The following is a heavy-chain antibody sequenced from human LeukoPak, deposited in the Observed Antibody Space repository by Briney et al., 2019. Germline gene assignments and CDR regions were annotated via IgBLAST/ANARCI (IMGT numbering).Heavy chain of an antibody. V-gene: IGHV5-51*01. CDR3: VYGSSWYPFDY. CDR2: IYPADSDI. D-gene: IGHD6-13*01. Sequence: GESLKISCKGSGYSINNYWIGWVRQMPGKGLEWMGIIYPADSDIRYSPSFQGQVTISADKSISTAYLQWSSLKASDTAMYYCVYGSSWYPFDYWGQGTLVTVSS. J-gene: IGHJ4*02. CDR1: GYSINNYW.